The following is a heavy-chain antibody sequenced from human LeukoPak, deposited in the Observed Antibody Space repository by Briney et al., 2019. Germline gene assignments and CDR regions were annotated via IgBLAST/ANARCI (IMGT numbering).Heavy chain of an antibody. Sequence: PSETLSLTCTVSGGSISSYYWSWIRQPPGKGLGWIGYIYYSGSTNYNPSLKSRVTISVDTSKNQFSLKLSSVTAADTAVYYCARDLGIAVAGRVRSSDWFDPWGQGTLVTVSS. J-gene: IGHJ5*02. D-gene: IGHD6-19*01. CDR3: ARDLGIAVAGRVRSSDWFDP. CDR1: GGSISSYY. V-gene: IGHV4-59*01. CDR2: IYYSGST.